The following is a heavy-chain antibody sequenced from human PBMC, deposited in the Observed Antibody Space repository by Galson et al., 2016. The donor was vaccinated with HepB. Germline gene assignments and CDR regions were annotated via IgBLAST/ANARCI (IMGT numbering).Heavy chain of an antibody. V-gene: IGHV3-74*01. CDR1: GFTFGFYW. CDR2: INGDGYNT. CDR3: PIDWGDRYNLLDY. J-gene: IGHJ4*02. D-gene: IGHD5-24*01. Sequence: SLRLSCAASGFTFGFYWMHWVRQAQGTGLVWVSLINGDGYNTRYADSVKGRFTISRDNADNTLHLQMTSLRAEDTAVYYCPIDWGDRYNLLDYLGQGTLVTVPS.